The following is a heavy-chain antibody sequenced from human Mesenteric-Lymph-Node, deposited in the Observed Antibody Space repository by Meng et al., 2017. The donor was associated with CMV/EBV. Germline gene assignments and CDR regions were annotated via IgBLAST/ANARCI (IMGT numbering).Heavy chain of an antibody. J-gene: IGHJ4*02. D-gene: IGHD5-18*01. CDR3: AKDRERIRGYSYGYTFDY. CDR2: IRYDGSNK. V-gene: IGHV3-30*02. Sequence: GESLKISCAASGFTFSSYGIHWVRQAPGKGLEWVAFIRYDGSNKYYADSVKGRFTISRDNSKNTLYLQMNRLRAEDTAVYYCAKDRERIRGYSYGYTFDYWGQGTLVTVSS. CDR1: GFTFSSYG.